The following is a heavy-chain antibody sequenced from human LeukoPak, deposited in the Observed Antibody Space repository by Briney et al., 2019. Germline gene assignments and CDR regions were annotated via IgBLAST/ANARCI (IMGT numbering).Heavy chain of an antibody. CDR3: ARESGVVPAANRCFDP. CDR2: IYTSGST. Sequence: PSETLSLTCSVSGGSINSGSYYWSWIRQPAGKGLEWIVHIYTSGSTRYSPSLKSRVTISLDTSKNQFSLKLSPVTAADTAIYYCARESGVVPAANRCFDPWGQGTLVTVSS. J-gene: IGHJ5*02. CDR1: GGSINSGSYY. V-gene: IGHV4-61*09. D-gene: IGHD2-2*01.